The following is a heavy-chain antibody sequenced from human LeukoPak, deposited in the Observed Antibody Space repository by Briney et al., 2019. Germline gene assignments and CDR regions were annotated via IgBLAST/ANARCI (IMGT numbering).Heavy chain of an antibody. J-gene: IGHJ4*02. CDR3: ARVNDSSGYSNYFDY. Sequence: SQTLSLTRTVSGGSISSGDYYWSWIRQPPGKGLEWIGYIYYSGSTYYNPSLKSRVTISVDTSKNQFSLKLSSVTAADTAVYYCARVNDSSGYSNYFDYWGQGTLVTVSS. CDR1: GGSISSGDYY. D-gene: IGHD3-22*01. V-gene: IGHV4-30-4*01. CDR2: IYYSGST.